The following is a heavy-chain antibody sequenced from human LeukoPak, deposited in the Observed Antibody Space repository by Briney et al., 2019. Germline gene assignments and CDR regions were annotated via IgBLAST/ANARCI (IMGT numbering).Heavy chain of an antibody. CDR3: AREGSSSYYFHY. J-gene: IGHJ4*02. V-gene: IGHV3-21*01. CDR2: ISRTSSYS. D-gene: IGHD6-6*01. CDR1: GFTFSDYT. Sequence: GGSLRLSCAASGFTFSDYTMHWVRQAPGKGLEWVSSISRTSSYSYNADSAKGRFTISRDNAKNSLYLQMSSLRAEDTAVYYCAREGSSSYYFHYWGQGTLVTVSS.